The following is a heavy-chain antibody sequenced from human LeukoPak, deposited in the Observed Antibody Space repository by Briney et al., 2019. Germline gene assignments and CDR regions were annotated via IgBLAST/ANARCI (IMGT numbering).Heavy chain of an antibody. CDR3: ARDPDYGSGQGY. CDR2: IIPIFGTA. J-gene: IGHJ4*02. D-gene: IGHD3-10*01. V-gene: IGHV1-69*13. CDR1: GGTFSGYA. Sequence: SVKVSCKASGGTFSGYAISWVRQAPGQGLEWMGGIIPIFGTANYAQKFQGRVTITADESTSTAYMELSSLRSEDTAVYYCARDPDYGSGQGYWGQGTLVTVSS.